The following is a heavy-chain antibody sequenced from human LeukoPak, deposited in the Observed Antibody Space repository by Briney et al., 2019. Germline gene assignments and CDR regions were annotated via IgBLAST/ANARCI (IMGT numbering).Heavy chain of an antibody. Sequence: ASVKVSCKASGYTFTSYGISWVRQAPGQGLEWMGWISAYNGNTNYAQKLQGRVTMTTDTSTSTAYMELRSLRSDDTAVYYCARVGYGGYKYNWFDPWGQGTLVTVSS. CDR3: ARVGYGGYKYNWFDP. CDR2: ISAYNGNT. D-gene: IGHD3-10*01. CDR1: GYTFTSYG. V-gene: IGHV1-18*01. J-gene: IGHJ5*02.